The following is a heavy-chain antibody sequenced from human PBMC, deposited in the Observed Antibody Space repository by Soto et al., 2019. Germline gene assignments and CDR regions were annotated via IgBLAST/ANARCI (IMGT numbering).Heavy chain of an antibody. CDR3: ARSLYSGSYTNWFDP. CDR1: GGSISSYY. CDR2: IYYSGST. D-gene: IGHD1-26*01. V-gene: IGHV4-59*01. Sequence: SETLSLTCTVSGGSISSYYWSWIRQPPGKGLEYIGYIYYSGSTNYNPSLKSRVTISVDTSKKQFSLKLSSVTAADTAVYYCARSLYSGSYTNWFDPWGQGTLVTVSS. J-gene: IGHJ5*02.